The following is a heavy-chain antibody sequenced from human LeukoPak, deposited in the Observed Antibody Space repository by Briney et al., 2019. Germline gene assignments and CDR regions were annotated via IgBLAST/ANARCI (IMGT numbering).Heavy chain of an antibody. V-gene: IGHV4-38-2*01. CDR2: IGNLHRGGHGDA. D-gene: IGHD5-12*01. CDR1: GLSISRGHF. Sequence: SETLSLTCSVSGLSISRGHFWAWIRQTPGKGLEWIGSIGNLHRGGHGDAYYNPSLKSRVSLSVDTSRNEFSLRLTSVTAADAAIYYCARRWDRVRFDEHFDYWGQGMLVTVSS. J-gene: IGHJ4*02. CDR3: ARRWDRVRFDEHFDY.